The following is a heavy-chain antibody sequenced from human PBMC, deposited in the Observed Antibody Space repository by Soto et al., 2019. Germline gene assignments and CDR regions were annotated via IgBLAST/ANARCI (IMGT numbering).Heavy chain of an antibody. CDR2: ISDGGTDT. V-gene: IGHV3-23*01. J-gene: IGHJ5*02. D-gene: IGHD6-19*01. CDR3: AEDRTTSGWPPRFDP. Sequence: EAQLLESGGGLVQPGGSLRLSCAASGFTFSNNAMSWVRQAPGKGLEWVSTISDGGTDTYYTASVKGRFAISRDNSKNSLCLQMNSLRVEDTAVYYCAEDRTTSGWPPRFDPWGQGTLVTVSS. CDR1: GFTFSNNA.